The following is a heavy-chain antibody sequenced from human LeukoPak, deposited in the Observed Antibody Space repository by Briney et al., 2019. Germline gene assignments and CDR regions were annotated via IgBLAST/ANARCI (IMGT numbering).Heavy chain of an antibody. V-gene: IGHV3-30*02. D-gene: IGHD2-8*01. CDR3: VRCMKFGTYYFDY. Sequence: GGSLRLSCAASGFTFSSYSMNWVRQSPGKGLEWVAFIQYDGSNKYYADSVKGRFTFSRDNSKNTLYLQMNSLRPEDTAVYYCVRCMKFGTYYFDYWGQGTLVTVSS. CDR1: GFTFSSYS. J-gene: IGHJ4*02. CDR2: IQYDGSNK.